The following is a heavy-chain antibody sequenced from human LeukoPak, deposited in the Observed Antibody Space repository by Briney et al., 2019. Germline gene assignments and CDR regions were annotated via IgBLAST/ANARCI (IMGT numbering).Heavy chain of an antibody. Sequence: SSAPLSLTCTVAGGSISSYYWSWIRQPAGKGLEWIGRIYTSGSTNYNPSLKSRVTMSVDTSKNQFSLKLSSVTAADTAVYYCARELIAAAGPYYYYYYMDVWGKGTTVTVSS. D-gene: IGHD6-13*01. CDR1: GGSISSYY. CDR3: ARELIAAAGPYYYYYYMDV. V-gene: IGHV4-4*07. CDR2: IYTSGST. J-gene: IGHJ6*03.